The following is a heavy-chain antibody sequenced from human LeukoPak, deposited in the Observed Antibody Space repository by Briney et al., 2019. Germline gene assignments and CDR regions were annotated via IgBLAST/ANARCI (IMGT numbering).Heavy chain of an antibody. J-gene: IGHJ4*02. Sequence: GRSLRLSCAASGFTFSSYGMHWVRQAPGKGLEWVAVIWYDGSNKYYADSVKGRFTISRDNSKNTLYLQMNSLRAEDTAIYYCAKVDVGYYFEYWGQGTLVTVPS. CDR3: AKVDVGYYFEY. CDR1: GFTFSSYG. V-gene: IGHV3-33*06. CDR2: IWYDGSNK. D-gene: IGHD1-26*01.